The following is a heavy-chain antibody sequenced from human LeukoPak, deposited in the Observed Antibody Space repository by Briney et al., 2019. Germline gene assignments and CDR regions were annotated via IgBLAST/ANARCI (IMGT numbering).Heavy chain of an antibody. J-gene: IGHJ5*02. CDR3: AHSPAGDDILPGDAGNWFDP. CDR2: IYWDDDK. D-gene: IGHD3-9*01. Sequence: SGPTLVNPTQTLTLTCTFSGFSLSTSGVGVGWIRQPPGKALEWLALIYWDDDKRYSPSLKSRLTITKDTSKNQVVLTMTNMDPVDTATYYCAHSPAGDDILPGDAGNWFDPWGQGTLVTVSS. CDR1: GFSLSTSGVG. V-gene: IGHV2-5*02.